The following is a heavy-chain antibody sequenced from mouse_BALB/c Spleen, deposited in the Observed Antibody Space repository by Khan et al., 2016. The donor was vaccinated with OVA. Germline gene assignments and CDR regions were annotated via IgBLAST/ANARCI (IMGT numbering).Heavy chain of an antibody. D-gene: IGHD2-1*01. CDR3: ARSGGNFHWYFDV. J-gene: IGHJ1*01. V-gene: IGHV5-17*02. CDR2: MSSGSSTI. CDR1: GFTFSSFG. Sequence: EVELVESGGGLVKPGGSLKLSCAASGFTFSSFGMHWVRQAPKKGLEWVAYMSSGSSTIYYVDTVKGRFTISRDNPKNTLFLQMTSLRSEDMAMYYCARSGGNFHWYFDVWGAGTSVTVSS.